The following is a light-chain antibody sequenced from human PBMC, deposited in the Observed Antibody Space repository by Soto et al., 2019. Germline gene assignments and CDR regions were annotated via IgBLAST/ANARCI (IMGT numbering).Light chain of an antibody. CDR2: GNN. J-gene: IGLJ1*01. CDR1: SSNIGAGYD. CDR3: QSYDSSLSGYV. Sequence: SVLRHPPSVSGAHRPRDPITCTGSSSNIGAGYDVHWYQQLPGTAPKLLIYGNNNRPSGVPDRFSGSKSGTSASLAITGLQAEHEADYYCQSYDSSLSGYVFGTGIKVTVL. V-gene: IGLV1-40*01.